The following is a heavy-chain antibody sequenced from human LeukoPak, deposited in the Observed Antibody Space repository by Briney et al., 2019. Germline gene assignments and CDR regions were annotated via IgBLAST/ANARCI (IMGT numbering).Heavy chain of an antibody. D-gene: IGHD3/OR15-3a*01. CDR3: ARVKVGPTWDAFDV. J-gene: IGHJ3*01. CDR2: IYSGGSK. CDR1: GFTVSNNY. Sequence: GGSLRLSCAASGFTVSNNYMSWVRQVPGTGPEWISIIYSGGSKYYADSMKGRFTISRDDSKNTLYLEMNSLTVEDTAVYYCARVKVGPTWDAFDVWGQGTTVTVSS. V-gene: IGHV3-66*01.